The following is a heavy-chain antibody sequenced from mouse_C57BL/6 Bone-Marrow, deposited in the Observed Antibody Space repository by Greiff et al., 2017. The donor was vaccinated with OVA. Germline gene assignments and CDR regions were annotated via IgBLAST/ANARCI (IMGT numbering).Heavy chain of an antibody. CDR3: ARHGYGSSSSYWYFDV. J-gene: IGHJ1*03. CDR2: IWSDGST. V-gene: IGHV2-6-1*01. CDR1: GFSLTSYG. D-gene: IGHD1-1*01. Sequence: VMLVESGPGLVAPSQSLSITCTVSGFSLTSYGVHWVRQPPGKGLEWLVVIWSDGSTTYNSALKSRLSISKDNSKSQVFLKMNSLQTDDTAMYYCARHGYGSSSSYWYFDVWGTGTTVTVSS.